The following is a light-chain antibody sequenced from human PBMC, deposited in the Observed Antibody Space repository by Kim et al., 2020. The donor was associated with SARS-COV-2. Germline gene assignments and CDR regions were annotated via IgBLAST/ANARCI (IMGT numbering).Light chain of an antibody. CDR2: DAS. Sequence: IHLTQSPSTLSASVGDRVTITCRASQSIGGWLAWYQQKPGRAPKHLIRDASSVESGVPSRFSGSGSETEVTLTISSLQPDDFATYYYHQHSTYPITFGRGTQLEIK. CDR3: HQHSTYPIT. CDR1: QSIGGW. V-gene: IGKV1-5*01. J-gene: IGKJ5*01.